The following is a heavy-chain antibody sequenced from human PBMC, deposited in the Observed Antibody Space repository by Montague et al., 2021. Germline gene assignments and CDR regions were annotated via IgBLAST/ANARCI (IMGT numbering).Heavy chain of an antibody. CDR3: ASDRGPFDY. Sequence: SETLSLTCGVYGGSLSEYYWTWIRQSPEKGLEWIGEVRHIGSANYNPSLKSRVAMSVDKSKNKFSLKLRSVTVTDTAVYYCASDRGPFDYWGQGTVVTVSS. D-gene: IGHD3-10*01. CDR2: VRHIGSA. CDR1: GGSLSEYY. V-gene: IGHV4-34*01. J-gene: IGHJ4*02.